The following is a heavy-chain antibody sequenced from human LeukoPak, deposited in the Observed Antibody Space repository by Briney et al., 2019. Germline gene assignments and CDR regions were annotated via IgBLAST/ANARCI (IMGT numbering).Heavy chain of an antibody. CDR2: ISGSGGST. D-gene: IGHD3-10*01. J-gene: IGHJ6*02. Sequence: GGSLRLSCAASGFTFSSYAMSWVRQAPGKGLEWVSAISGSGGSTYYADSVKGRFTISRDNCKNTLYLQMNSLRAEDTAVYYCAKIVRGVSYYYYGMDVWGQGTTVTVSS. V-gene: IGHV3-23*01. CDR1: GFTFSSYA. CDR3: AKIVRGVSYYYYGMDV.